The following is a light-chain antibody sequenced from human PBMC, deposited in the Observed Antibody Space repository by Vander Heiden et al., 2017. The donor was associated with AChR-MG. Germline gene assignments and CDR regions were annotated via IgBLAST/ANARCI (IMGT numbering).Light chain of an antibody. CDR1: QGISHY. Sequence: DIQMTQSPSSLSASVGDRVTITCRASQGISHYLAWYQQRPGQVPKLLIYAASTLQSGVPSRFSGSGSGTDFTLTISSLQPEDVATYYCQKGNSAPFTFGHRTKVDIK. V-gene: IGKV1-27*01. J-gene: IGKJ3*01. CDR2: AAS. CDR3: QKGNSAPFT.